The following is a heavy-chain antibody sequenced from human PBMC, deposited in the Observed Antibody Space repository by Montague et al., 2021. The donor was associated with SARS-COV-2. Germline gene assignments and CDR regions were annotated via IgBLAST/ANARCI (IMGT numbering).Heavy chain of an antibody. CDR2: ISSSSSYI. Sequence: SLRLSFSASGFTFSSYSMNWVRQAPGKGLEWVSSISSSSSYIYYADSVKGRFTISRDNAKNSLYLQMNSLRAEDTAVYYCARGRSYCSSTSSRGCYYYGMDVWGQGTTVTVSS. D-gene: IGHD2-2*01. CDR3: ARGRSYCSSTSSRGCYYYGMDV. J-gene: IGHJ6*02. V-gene: IGHV3-21*01. CDR1: GFTFSSYS.